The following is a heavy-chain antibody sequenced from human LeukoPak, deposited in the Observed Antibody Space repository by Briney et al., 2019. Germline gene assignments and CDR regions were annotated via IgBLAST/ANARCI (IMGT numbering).Heavy chain of an antibody. CDR2: IHSGGGT. J-gene: IGHJ4*02. Sequence: GGSLRLSCAASGFTLSSHAVSWVRQAPGKGLEWVSVIHSGGGTYYADSVRGRFTISRHNSQSTLYLQMNSLKAEDTAVYYCARARQFGSGWTAYFDHWGQGTLVTVSS. CDR3: ARARQFGSGWTAYFDH. V-gene: IGHV3-23*01. D-gene: IGHD6-19*01. CDR1: GFTLSSHA.